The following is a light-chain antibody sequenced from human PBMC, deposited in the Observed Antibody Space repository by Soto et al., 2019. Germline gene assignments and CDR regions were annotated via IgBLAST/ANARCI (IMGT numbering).Light chain of an antibody. CDR1: QSVSSY. CDR3: QQYNSYPFT. V-gene: IGKV3-11*01. CDR2: DAS. Sequence: EIVLTQSPSTLSLSPGERATLSCRASQSVSSYLAWYQQKPGQAPRLLIYDASNRATGIPARFSGSGSGTDFTLTISSLQPDDFATYYCQQYNSYPFTFGRGTKVDI. J-gene: IGKJ4*02.